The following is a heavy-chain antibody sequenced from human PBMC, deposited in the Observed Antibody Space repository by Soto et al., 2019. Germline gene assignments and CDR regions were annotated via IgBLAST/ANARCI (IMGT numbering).Heavy chain of an antibody. CDR1: GFTFSSYG. Sequence: GGSLRLSCAASGFTFSSYGMHWVRQAPGKGLEWVAVISYDGSNKYYADSVKGRFTISRDNSKNTLYLQMNSLRAEDTAVYYCAKGLRYFDWLTFDYWGQGTLVTVSS. J-gene: IGHJ4*02. V-gene: IGHV3-30*18. CDR3: AKGLRYFDWLTFDY. D-gene: IGHD3-9*01. CDR2: ISYDGSNK.